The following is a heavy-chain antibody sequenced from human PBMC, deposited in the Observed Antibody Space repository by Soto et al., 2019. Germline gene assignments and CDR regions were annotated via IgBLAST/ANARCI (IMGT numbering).Heavy chain of an antibody. D-gene: IGHD4-4*01. Sequence: TLSLTCTVSGGSISSGGYYWSWIRQHPGKGLEWIGYIYYSGSTYYNPSLKSRVTISVDTSKNQFSLKLSSVTAADTAVYYCARSVPFAYSRFDPWGQGTLVTVSS. J-gene: IGHJ5*02. CDR3: ARSVPFAYSRFDP. CDR1: GGSISSGGYY. CDR2: IYYSGST. V-gene: IGHV4-31*03.